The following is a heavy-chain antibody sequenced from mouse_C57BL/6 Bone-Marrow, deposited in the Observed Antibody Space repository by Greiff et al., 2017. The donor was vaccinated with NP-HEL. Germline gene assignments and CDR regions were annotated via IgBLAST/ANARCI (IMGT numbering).Heavy chain of an antibody. V-gene: IGHV1-81*01. CDR2: IYPRSGNT. CDR1: GYTFTSYG. CDR3: ARDVFYYYGSSFGYFDV. Sequence: QVQLQQSGAELARPGASVKLSCKASGYTFTSYGISWVKQRTGQGLEWIGEIYPRSGNTYYNEKFKGKATLTADKSYSTAYMELRSLTSEDSAVYFCARDVFYYYGSSFGYFDVWGTGTTVTVSS. D-gene: IGHD1-1*01. J-gene: IGHJ1*03.